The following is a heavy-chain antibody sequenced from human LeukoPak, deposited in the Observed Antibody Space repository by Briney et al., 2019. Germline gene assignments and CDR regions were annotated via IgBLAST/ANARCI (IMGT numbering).Heavy chain of an antibody. V-gene: IGHV1-69*05. CDR3: ARDHDILTGYLDY. CDR1: GGTFSSYA. CDR2: IIPIYGTA. D-gene: IGHD3-9*01. J-gene: IGHJ4*02. Sequence: SSVKVSCKASGGTFSSYAISWVRQAPGQGLEWMGGIIPIYGTANYAQKFQGRVTITTDESTSTAYMELSSLRSEDTAVYYCARDHDILTGYLDYWGQGTLVTVSS.